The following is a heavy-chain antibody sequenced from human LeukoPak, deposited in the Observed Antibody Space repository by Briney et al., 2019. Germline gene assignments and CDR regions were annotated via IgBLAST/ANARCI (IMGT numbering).Heavy chain of an antibody. V-gene: IGHV3-23*01. CDR1: GFTFSSYA. J-gene: IGHJ4*02. D-gene: IGHD6-13*01. CDR3: AKDGVSSSLYFDY. CDR2: ISGSVGST. Sequence: GGSLRLSCAASGFTFSSYAMSWVRQAPGKGLEWVSAISGSVGSTYYADSVKGRFTISRDNSKNTLYLQMNSLRAEDTAVYYCAKDGVSSSLYFDYWGQGTLVTVSS.